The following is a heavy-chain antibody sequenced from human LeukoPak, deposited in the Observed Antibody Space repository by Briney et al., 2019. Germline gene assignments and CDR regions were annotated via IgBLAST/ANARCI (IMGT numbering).Heavy chain of an antibody. Sequence: GGSLRLSCSVSGFTFSSYAMHWVRQAPGKGLQWVAVISYDGSHKYYADSVKGRFTVSRDNSKITLYLQMNSLRAEDTAVYYCARDKLASFYQYMDVWGKGTTVTVSS. CDR3: ARDKLASFYQYMDV. CDR2: ISYDGSHK. D-gene: IGHD4-23*01. V-gene: IGHV3-30-3*01. J-gene: IGHJ6*03. CDR1: GFTFSSYA.